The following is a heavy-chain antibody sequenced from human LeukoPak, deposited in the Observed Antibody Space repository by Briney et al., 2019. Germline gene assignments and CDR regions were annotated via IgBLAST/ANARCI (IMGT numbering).Heavy chain of an antibody. CDR2: IRSKANSYAT. CDR1: GFTFSGSA. V-gene: IGHV3-73*01. CDR3: TRGTGIVGATVEY. Sequence: GGSLRLSCAASGFTFSGSAMHWVRQASGKGLEWDGRIRSKANSYATAYAASVKGRFTISRDDSKNTAYLQMNSLKTEDTAVYYCTRGTGIVGATVEYWGQGTLVTVSS. J-gene: IGHJ4*02. D-gene: IGHD1-26*01.